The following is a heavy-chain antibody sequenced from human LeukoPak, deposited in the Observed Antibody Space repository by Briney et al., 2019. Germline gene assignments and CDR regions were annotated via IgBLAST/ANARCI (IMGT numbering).Heavy chain of an antibody. CDR1: GFTFSSYR. D-gene: IGHD6-19*01. J-gene: IGHJ4*02. V-gene: IGHV3-7*01. CDR3: ARCSGWAFKN. Sequence: GGSLRLSCAASGFTFSSYRMNWVRQAPGKGLEWVANINQDGSEKNYVDSVKGRFTISRDSAKNSLYLQMDSLRAEDTAIYYCARCSGWAFKNWGQGTLVTVSS. CDR2: INQDGSEK.